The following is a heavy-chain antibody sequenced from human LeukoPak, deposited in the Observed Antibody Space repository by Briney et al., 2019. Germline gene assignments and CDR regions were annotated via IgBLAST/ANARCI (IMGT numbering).Heavy chain of an antibody. CDR3: ARDSVPEYYDILTGYLTSDY. V-gene: IGHV1-18*01. J-gene: IGHJ4*02. D-gene: IGHD3-9*01. CDR2: ISAYNGNT. Sequence: ASVKVSCKASGYTFTSYGISWVRLAPGQGLEWMGWISAYNGNTNYAQKLQGRVTMTTDTSTSTAYMELRSLRSDDTAVYYCARDSVPEYYDILTGYLTSDYWGQGTLVTVSS. CDR1: GYTFTSYG.